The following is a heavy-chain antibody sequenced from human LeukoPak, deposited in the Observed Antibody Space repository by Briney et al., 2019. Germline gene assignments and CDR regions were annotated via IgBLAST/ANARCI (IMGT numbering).Heavy chain of an antibody. Sequence: AASVKVSCKPSGYTFTGYYMHWVRQAPGQGLEWMGRINPNSGATNYAQKFQGRVTMTRDTSISTAYMELTTLRSDDTAVYYCAKSIEYCGADCYGYFDLWGRGTLVTVSS. V-gene: IGHV1-2*06. CDR1: GYTFTGYY. CDR3: AKSIEYCGADCYGYFDL. J-gene: IGHJ2*01. D-gene: IGHD2-21*02. CDR2: INPNSGAT.